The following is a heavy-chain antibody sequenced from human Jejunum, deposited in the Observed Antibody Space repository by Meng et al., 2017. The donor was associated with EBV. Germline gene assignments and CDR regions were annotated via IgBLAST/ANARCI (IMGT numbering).Heavy chain of an antibody. CDR3: ARVLDCSTTSCYFGIDP. V-gene: IGHV4-4*02. CDR1: GGSINSNDW. D-gene: IGHD2-2*01. Sequence: QVQLQESGPGLVTPSGTLSLTCAVSGGSINSNDWWSWVRQSPVKGLEWIGDIYHTGSTNYNPSLKSRVTISVDKSKNHFSLKLNSVTAADTAIYYCARVLDCSTTSCYFGIDPWGQGTLVTVSS. CDR2: IYHTGST. J-gene: IGHJ5*02.